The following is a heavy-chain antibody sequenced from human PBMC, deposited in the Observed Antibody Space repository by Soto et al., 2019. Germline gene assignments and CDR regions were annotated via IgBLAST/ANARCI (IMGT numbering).Heavy chain of an antibody. V-gene: IGHV1-69*15. D-gene: IGHD1-26*01. J-gene: IGHJ3*02. CDR2: IIPIFGTT. CDR3: ARELPPAPGRCREDALDI. Sequence: QVQLVQSGAELKKPGSSVKVSCQASGGTFSNYAISWVRQAPGQGLEWMGKIIPIFGTTNYTQNFRGRVTIAADEYTTTAYVALRTLRADGTALYYCARELPPAPGRCREDALDIWGEGTLITVSS. CDR1: GGTFSNYA.